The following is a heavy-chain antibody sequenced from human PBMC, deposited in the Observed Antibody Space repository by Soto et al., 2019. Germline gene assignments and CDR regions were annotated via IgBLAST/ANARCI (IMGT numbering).Heavy chain of an antibody. CDR2: IYHSGST. CDR1: SGSISSAHW. J-gene: IGHJ6*02. Sequence: QVQLQESGPGLVKPSGTLSLTCAVSSGSISSAHWWNWVRQPPGKGLEWIGEIYHSGSTNYNPSRKNRVTVSVDKSMNQFSLKLTSVTAAHTAVYYCATNSYYSLGVWGQGTTVTVSS. CDR3: ATNSYYSLGV. V-gene: IGHV4-4*02.